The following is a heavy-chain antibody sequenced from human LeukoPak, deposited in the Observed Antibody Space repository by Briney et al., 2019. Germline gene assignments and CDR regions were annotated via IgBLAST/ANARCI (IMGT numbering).Heavy chain of an antibody. V-gene: IGHV4-34*01. CDR1: GGSFSGYY. CDR3: ARGLNYYDSSGYFH. J-gene: IGHJ4*02. CDR2: INHSGST. D-gene: IGHD3-22*01. Sequence: SETLSLTCAVYGGSFSGYYWSWIRQPPGKGLEWIGEINHSGSTNYNPSLKSRVTISVDTSKNQFSLKLSSVTAADTAVYYGARGLNYYDSSGYFHWGQGTLVTVSS.